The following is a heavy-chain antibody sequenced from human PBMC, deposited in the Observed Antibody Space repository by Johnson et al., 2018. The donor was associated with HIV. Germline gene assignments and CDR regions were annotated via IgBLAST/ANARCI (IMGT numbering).Heavy chain of an antibody. J-gene: IGHJ3*02. CDR2: IPHDGRNK. CDR3: TTDGQGGPYYNAFDI. V-gene: IGHV3-30*03. D-gene: IGHD1-26*01. Sequence: VQLVESGGGLVQPGGSLTLSCDTSRFTFTDYFIDWVRQAPGQRLEWVAGIPHDGRNKYYADPVKCRVTISRDNSKNTLFLQMNSLKTEDTALYYCTTDGQGGPYYNAFDIWGQGTMVTVSP. CDR1: RFTFTDYF.